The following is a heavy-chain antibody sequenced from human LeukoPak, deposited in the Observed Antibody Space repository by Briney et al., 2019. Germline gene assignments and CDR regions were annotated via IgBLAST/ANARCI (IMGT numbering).Heavy chain of an antibody. J-gene: IGHJ6*02. V-gene: IGHV3-33*01. CDR1: GFTFSSYG. Sequence: GGSLRLSCAASGFTFSSYGMHWVRQAPGKGLEWVAVIWYDGSNKYYADSVKVRFTISRDNSKNTLYLQMNSLRAEDTAVYYCARNDLSNYYGMDVWGQGTTVTVSS. CDR2: IWYDGSNK. CDR3: ARNDLSNYYGMDV.